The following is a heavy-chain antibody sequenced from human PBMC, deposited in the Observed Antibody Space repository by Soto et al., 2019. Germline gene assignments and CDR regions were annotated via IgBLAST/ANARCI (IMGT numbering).Heavy chain of an antibody. CDR3: ARGGPSAIFGVI. CDR2: IYYSGST. Sequence: SETLSLTCTVSGGSISSYYWNWIRQPPGKGLEWIGYIYYSGSTNYNPSLKSRVTISVDTSKNQFSLTLSSVTAADTAVYYCARGGPSAIFGVIWGQGILVTVSS. J-gene: IGHJ4*02. CDR1: GGSISSYY. V-gene: IGHV4-59*01. D-gene: IGHD3-3*01.